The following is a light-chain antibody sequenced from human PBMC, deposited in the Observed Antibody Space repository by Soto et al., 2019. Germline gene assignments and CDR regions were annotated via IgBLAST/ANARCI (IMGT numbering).Light chain of an antibody. CDR3: QQYGSSPT. CDR2: GAS. V-gene: IGKV3-20*01. CDR1: QSVSSSF. Sequence: EIVLTQSPGTLSLSTGERATLSCRASQSVSSSFLAWYQQKPGQAPRLLIYGASSRATGIPDRFSGSGSGTDFTLTISRLEPEDFAVYYCQQYGSSPTFGQGTKVDI. J-gene: IGKJ1*01.